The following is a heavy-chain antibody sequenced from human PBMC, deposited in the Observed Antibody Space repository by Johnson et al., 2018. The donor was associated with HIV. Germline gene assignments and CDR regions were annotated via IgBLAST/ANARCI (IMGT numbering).Heavy chain of an antibody. CDR1: GFTFSNYG. V-gene: IGHV3-30*02. D-gene: IGHD1-26*01. Sequence: VQLVESGGGVVQPGGSLRLSCAASGFTFSNYGMHWARQAPGKRLEWVAFIRYDGSEKYYVDSVKGRFTISRDNAKNSLYLQMNSLRAEDTAVYYCARSRWGSTLGALDIWGQGTMVTVSS. CDR3: ARSRWGSTLGALDI. CDR2: IRYDGSEK. J-gene: IGHJ3*02.